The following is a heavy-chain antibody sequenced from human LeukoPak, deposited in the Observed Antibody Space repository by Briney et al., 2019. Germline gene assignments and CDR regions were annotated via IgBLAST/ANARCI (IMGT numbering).Heavy chain of an antibody. V-gene: IGHV4-34*01. D-gene: IGHD3-10*01. J-gene: IGHJ6*02. CDR3: ARGGITMVRGVGPHYYYGMDV. CDR2: INHSGST. Sequence: SETLSLTCAVYGGSFSGYYWSWIRQPPGKGLEWIGEINHSGSTNYNPSLKSRVTISVDTSKNQFSLKLSSVTAADTAVYYCARGGITMVRGVGPHYYYGMDVWGQGTTVTVSS. CDR1: GGSFSGYY.